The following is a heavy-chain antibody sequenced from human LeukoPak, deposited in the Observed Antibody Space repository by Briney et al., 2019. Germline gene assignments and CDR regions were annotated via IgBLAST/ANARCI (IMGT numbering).Heavy chain of an antibody. CDR1: GVTVSSNY. Sequence: PGGSLRLSCAASGVTVSSNYMSWGRQAPGKGLEWVSVIYSGGRTYYSASVKGRFTISRDNAKNSLYLQMNSLRAEDTAVYYCAELGITMIGGVCGKGTTVTISP. J-gene: IGHJ6*04. V-gene: IGHV3-66*01. D-gene: IGHD3-10*02. CDR3: AELGITMIGGV. CDR2: IYSGGRT.